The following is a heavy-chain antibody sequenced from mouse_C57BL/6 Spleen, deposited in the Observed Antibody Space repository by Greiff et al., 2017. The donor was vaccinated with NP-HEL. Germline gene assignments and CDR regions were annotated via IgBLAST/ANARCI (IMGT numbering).Heavy chain of an antibody. V-gene: IGHV1-64*01. D-gene: IGHD1-1*01. CDR1: GYTFTSYW. J-gene: IGHJ2*01. CDR3: ARPYYYGSSLFDY. CDR2: IHPNSGST. Sequence: QVQLQQPGAELVKPGASVKLSCKASGYTFTSYWMHWVKQRPGQGLEWIGMIHPNSGSTNYNETLKSKATLTVDKSSSTAYMQLSSLTSEDSAVYYWARPYYYGSSLFDYWGQGTALTVSS.